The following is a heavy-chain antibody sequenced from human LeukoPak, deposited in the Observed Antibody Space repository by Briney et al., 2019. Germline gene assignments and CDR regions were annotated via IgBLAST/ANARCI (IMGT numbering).Heavy chain of an antibody. CDR2: IIPILGIA. Sequence: SVKVSCKASGGTFSSYTISWLRQAPGQGLEWMGRIIPILGIANYAQKFQGRVTITADKSTSTAYMELSSLRSEDTAVYYGARLFVVTYDAFDIWGQGTMVTVSS. CDR3: ARLFVVTYDAFDI. V-gene: IGHV1-69*02. J-gene: IGHJ3*02. D-gene: IGHD2-21*01. CDR1: GGTFSSYT.